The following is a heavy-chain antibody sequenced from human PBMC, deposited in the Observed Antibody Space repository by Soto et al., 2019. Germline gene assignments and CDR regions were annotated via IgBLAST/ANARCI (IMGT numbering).Heavy chain of an antibody. Sequence: SETLSLTCTVSGGSISSGDYYWSWIRQPPGKGLEWIGYIYYSGSTYYNPSLKSRVTISVDTSKNQFSLKLSSVTAADTAVYYCARGLLVAATQHYYYYYGMDVWGQGTTVTVSS. CDR3: ARGLLVAATQHYYYYYGMDV. CDR2: IYYSGST. CDR1: GGSISSGDYY. D-gene: IGHD2-15*01. J-gene: IGHJ6*02. V-gene: IGHV4-30-4*01.